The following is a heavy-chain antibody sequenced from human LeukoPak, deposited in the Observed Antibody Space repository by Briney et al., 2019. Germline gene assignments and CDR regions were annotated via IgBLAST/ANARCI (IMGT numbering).Heavy chain of an antibody. Sequence: SETLSLTCTVSGGSISSGDYYWSWIRQPPGKGLEWIGYIYYSGSTYYNPSLKSRVTISVDTSKNQFSLKLSSVTAADTAVYYCARGRTSGKNYYDSSGYYYAWGQGTLVTVSS. J-gene: IGHJ4*02. V-gene: IGHV4-30-4*08. CDR2: IYYSGST. CDR3: ARGRTSGKNYYDSSGYYYA. CDR1: GGSISSGDYY. D-gene: IGHD3-22*01.